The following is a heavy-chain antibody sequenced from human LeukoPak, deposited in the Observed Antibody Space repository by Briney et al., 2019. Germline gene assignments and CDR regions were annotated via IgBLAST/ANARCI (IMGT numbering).Heavy chain of an antibody. CDR2: IYPGDSGT. Sequence: GESLKISCKGSGYSFTSYWIGWVRQMPGKGLEWMGIIYPGDSGTRYSPSFQGQVTISADKSISTAYLQWSSLKASDTAMYYCALGRYDFWSGYWGGDYYYYMDVWGKGTTVTVSS. J-gene: IGHJ6*03. V-gene: IGHV5-51*01. CDR1: GYSFTSYW. D-gene: IGHD3-3*01. CDR3: ALGRYDFWSGYWGGDYYYYMDV.